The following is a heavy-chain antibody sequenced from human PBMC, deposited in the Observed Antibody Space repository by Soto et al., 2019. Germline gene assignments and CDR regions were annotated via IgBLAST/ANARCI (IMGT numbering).Heavy chain of an antibody. CDR3: ASGVVARSYYYGMDV. D-gene: IGHD3-3*01. CDR1: GYSFTSYW. Sequence: RGESLKISCKGSGYSFTSYWISWVRQMPGKGLEWMGRIDPSDSYTNYSPSFQGHVTISADKSISTAYLQWSSLKASDTAMYYCASGVVARSYYYGMDVWGQGTTVTVSS. CDR2: IDPSDSYT. V-gene: IGHV5-10-1*01. J-gene: IGHJ6*02.